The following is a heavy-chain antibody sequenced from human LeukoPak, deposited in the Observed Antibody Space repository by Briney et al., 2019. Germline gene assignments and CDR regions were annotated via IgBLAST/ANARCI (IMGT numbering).Heavy chain of an antibody. CDR3: ARDEFGANGSGDLDY. CDR2: ISGSGGST. D-gene: IGHD3-10*01. Sequence: GGSLRLSCAASGFTFSSYAMSWVRQAPGKGLEWVSAISGSGGSTYYADPVKGRFTISRDNAKNTLYLQMNTLRAEDTAVYYCARDEFGANGSGDLDYWGQGTLVTVSS. V-gene: IGHV3-23*01. CDR1: GFTFSSYA. J-gene: IGHJ4*02.